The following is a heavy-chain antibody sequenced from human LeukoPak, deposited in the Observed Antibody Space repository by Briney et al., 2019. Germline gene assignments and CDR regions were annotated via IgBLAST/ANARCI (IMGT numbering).Heavy chain of an antibody. V-gene: IGHV4-59*01. CDR3: ARARGYCSSTSCRNSYYYYGMDV. Sequence: SETLSLTCTVSGGSISSYYWSWIRQPPGKGLEWIGYIYYSGSTNYNPSLKSRVTISVDTSKNQFSLKLSSVTAADTAVYYCARARGYCSSTSCRNSYYYYGMDVWGQGTTVTVSS. J-gene: IGHJ6*02. D-gene: IGHD2-2*01. CDR1: GGSISSYY. CDR2: IYYSGST.